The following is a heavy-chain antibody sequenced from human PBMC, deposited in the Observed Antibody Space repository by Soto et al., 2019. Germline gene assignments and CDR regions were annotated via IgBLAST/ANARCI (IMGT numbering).Heavy chain of an antibody. CDR3: ARISSAGAFDI. D-gene: IGHD3-10*01. J-gene: IGHJ3*02. CDR2: IHHSGST. Sequence: QVQLQESGPGLVKPSQTLSLTCTVSGGSINSGGSYWSWIRQHPGKGLEWIGYIHHSGSTYYNPSLKGRQIMSVDTSKNEVSLNLSSVTAADTAVYYCARISSAGAFDIWGQGTMVTVSS. V-gene: IGHV4-31*03. CDR1: GGSINSGGSY.